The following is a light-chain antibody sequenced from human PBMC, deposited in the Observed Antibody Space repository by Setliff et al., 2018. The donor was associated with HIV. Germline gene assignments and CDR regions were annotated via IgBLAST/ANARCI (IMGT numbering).Light chain of an antibody. J-gene: IGLJ1*01. CDR3: CSYAGFSNYV. V-gene: IGLV2-23*02. Sequence: QSVLAQPASVSGSPGQSITISCTGTSGDVGSYNLVSWYPQHPGKAPKVMIYEVSKRPSGVSNRFSGSKSGNTASLTISGLQAEDEADYYCCSYAGFSNYVFGTGTKVTVL. CDR1: SGDVGSYNL. CDR2: EVS.